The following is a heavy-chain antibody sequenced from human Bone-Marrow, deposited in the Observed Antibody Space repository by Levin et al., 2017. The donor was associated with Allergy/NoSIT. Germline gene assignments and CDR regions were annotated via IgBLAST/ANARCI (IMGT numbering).Heavy chain of an antibody. V-gene: IGHV4-59*11. D-gene: IGHD1-26*01. CDR2: VYQSGST. CDR3: ARDQGGTYLGPFDY. CDR1: GGSIRSHY. J-gene: IGHJ4*02. Sequence: ASETLSLTCSVSGGSIRSHYWSWIRQSPMKGLEWIGNVYQSGSTKYNPSLKSRVTISVDTSKNLFSLNLRSVTAADTAVYFCARDQGGTYLGPFDYWGRGALVIVSS.